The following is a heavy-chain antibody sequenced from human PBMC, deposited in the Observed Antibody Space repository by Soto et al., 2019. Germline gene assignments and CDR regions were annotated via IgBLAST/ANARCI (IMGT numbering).Heavy chain of an antibody. J-gene: IGHJ3*02. D-gene: IGHD5-12*01. Sequence: GESLKISCKGSGYSFTSYWIGWVRQMPGKGLEWMGIIYPGDSDTRYSPSFQGQVTISADKSISTAYLQWSSLKASDTAMYYCVRLVMVATILDAFDIWGQGTMVTVS. CDR1: GYSFTSYW. CDR2: IYPGDSDT. CDR3: VRLVMVATILDAFDI. V-gene: IGHV5-51*01.